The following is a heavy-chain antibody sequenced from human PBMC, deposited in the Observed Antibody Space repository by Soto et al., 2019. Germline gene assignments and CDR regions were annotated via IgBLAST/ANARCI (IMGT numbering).Heavy chain of an antibody. J-gene: IGHJ3*02. CDR1: GFTFSSYA. CDR3: AKTLYDFWSGYQDAFDI. CDR2: ISGSGGST. Sequence: EVQLLESGGGLVQPGGSLRLSCAASGFTFSSYAMSWVRQAPGKGLEWVSAISGSGGSTYYADSVKGRFTISRDNSKNTQYLQMNSLRAEDTAVYYCAKTLYDFWSGYQDAFDIWGQGTMVTVSS. D-gene: IGHD3-3*01. V-gene: IGHV3-23*01.